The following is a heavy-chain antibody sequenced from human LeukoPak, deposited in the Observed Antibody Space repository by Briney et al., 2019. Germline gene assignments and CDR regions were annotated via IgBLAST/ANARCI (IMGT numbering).Heavy chain of an antibody. Sequence: SETLSLTCTVSGGSISSSSYYWGWIRQPPGKGLEWIGSIYYSGSTYYNPSLKSRVTISVDTSKNQFSLKLSSVTAADTAVYYCARDRGSYSGSYPDAFDIWGQGTMVTVSS. V-gene: IGHV4-39*07. CDR3: ARDRGSYSGSYPDAFDI. J-gene: IGHJ3*02. D-gene: IGHD1-26*01. CDR2: IYYSGST. CDR1: GGSISSSSYY.